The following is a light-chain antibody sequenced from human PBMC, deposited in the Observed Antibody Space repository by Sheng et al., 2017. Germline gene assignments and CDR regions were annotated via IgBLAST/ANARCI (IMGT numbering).Light chain of an antibody. J-gene: IGKJ2*01. V-gene: IGKV3-15*01. Sequence: VLTQSPATLSLSPGERATLSCRASETVRTNLAWYQHKPGQAPRLLIHSASTRATGVPLRFTGSGSGTEFTLTISSLQSEDFAVYYCQHYFYGYTFGQGTRLEIK. CDR3: QHYFYGYT. CDR2: SAS. CDR1: ETVRTN.